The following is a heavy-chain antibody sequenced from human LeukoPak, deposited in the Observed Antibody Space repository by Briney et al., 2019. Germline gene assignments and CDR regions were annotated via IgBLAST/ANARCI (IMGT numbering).Heavy chain of an antibody. CDR3: ARGYCSGGSCYFNY. Sequence: ASVKVSCKASGYTFTSYDINWVRQATGQGLEWMGWMNPNSGNTGYAQKFQGRVIMTRNTSISTAYMELSSLRSEDTAVYYCARGYCSGGSCYFNYWGQGTLVTVSS. D-gene: IGHD2-15*01. J-gene: IGHJ4*02. CDR2: MNPNSGNT. CDR1: GYTFTSYD. V-gene: IGHV1-8*01.